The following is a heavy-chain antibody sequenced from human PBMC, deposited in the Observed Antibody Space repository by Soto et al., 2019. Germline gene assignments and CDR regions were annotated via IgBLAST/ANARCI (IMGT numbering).Heavy chain of an antibody. CDR3: ARGPRGSIFGVVIMVNWFDP. CDR2: INHSGST. CDR1: GGSFSGYY. J-gene: IGHJ5*02. Sequence: SETLSLTCAVYGGSFSGYYWSWIRQPPGKXLEWIGEINHSGSTNYNPSLKSRVTISVDTSKNQFSLKLSSVTAADTAVYYCARGPRGSIFGVVIMVNWFDPWGQGPLVTVSS. V-gene: IGHV4-34*01. D-gene: IGHD3-3*01.